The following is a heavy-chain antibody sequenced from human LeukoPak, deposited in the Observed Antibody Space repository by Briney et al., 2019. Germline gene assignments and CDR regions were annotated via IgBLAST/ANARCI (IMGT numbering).Heavy chain of an antibody. CDR2: IYYSGST. V-gene: IGHV4-39*07. CDR1: GGSISSSSYY. CDR3: ARGMYYGDYSGAFDI. Sequence: SETLSLTCTVSGGSISSSSYYWGWIRQPPGKGLEWIGSIYYSGSTYYNPSLKSRVTISVDTSRNQFSLKLSSVTAADTAVYYCARGMYYGDYSGAFDIWGQGTMVTVSS. D-gene: IGHD4-17*01. J-gene: IGHJ3*02.